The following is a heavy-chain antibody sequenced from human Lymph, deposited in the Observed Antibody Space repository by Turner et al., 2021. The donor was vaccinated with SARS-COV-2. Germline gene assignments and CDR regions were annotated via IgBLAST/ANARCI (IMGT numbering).Heavy chain of an antibody. J-gene: IGHJ4*02. CDR2: IKTKTDGGTT. D-gene: IGHD6-13*01. V-gene: IGHV3-15*01. CDR1: GFTFSNAW. CDR3: TTHAAPDY. Sequence: EVQLVESGGGLVKPGGSLRLSCAASGFTFSNAWMTWVRQAPGKGLECGGRIKTKTDGGTTDDAAPVKGRFTISRDDSKNTLYLQMNSLKTEDTAVYYCTTHAAPDYWGQGTLVTVSS.